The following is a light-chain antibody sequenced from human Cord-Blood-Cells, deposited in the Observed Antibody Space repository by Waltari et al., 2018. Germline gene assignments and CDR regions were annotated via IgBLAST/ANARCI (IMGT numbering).Light chain of an antibody. V-gene: IGKV3-11*01. Sequence: VLTPSPAQLPLYRVESAPLPCRVSQSVSSYLARYQQQPGQAPRLLIYGASNRATGIPARFSGSGSGTDFTLTISSLEPEDFAVYYCQQRSNCPLTFGGGTKVEIK. CDR2: GAS. CDR1: QSVSSY. J-gene: IGKJ4*01. CDR3: QQRSNCPLT.